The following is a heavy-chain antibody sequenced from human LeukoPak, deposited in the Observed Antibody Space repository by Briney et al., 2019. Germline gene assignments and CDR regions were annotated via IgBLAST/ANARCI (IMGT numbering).Heavy chain of an antibody. J-gene: IGHJ5*02. CDR3: AKEADYGDWSDP. CDR2: ISYDGSNK. D-gene: IGHD4-17*01. Sequence: GGSLRLSCAASRFTFSSYVIHWVRQGPGKGLEWEAVISYDGSNKNYADSVKGRYTISRDNCKNRLYLQRSSLRPEDTAVYYCAKEADYGDWSDPWGQGTLVTVSS. CDR1: RFTFSSYV. V-gene: IGHV3-30-3*01.